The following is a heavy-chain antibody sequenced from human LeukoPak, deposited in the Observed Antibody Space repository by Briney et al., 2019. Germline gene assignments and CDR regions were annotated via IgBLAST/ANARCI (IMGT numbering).Heavy chain of an antibody. D-gene: IGHD5-18*01. CDR3: AKVADRYSYGEGPFDY. V-gene: IGHV3-30-3*01. CDR2: ISYDGSNK. CDR1: GFTFSSYA. Sequence: GGFLRLSCAASGFTFSSYAMHWVRQAPGKGLEWVAVISYDGSNKYYADSVKGRFTISRDNSKNTLYLQMNSLRAEDTAVYYCAKVADRYSYGEGPFDYWGQGTLVTVSS. J-gene: IGHJ4*02.